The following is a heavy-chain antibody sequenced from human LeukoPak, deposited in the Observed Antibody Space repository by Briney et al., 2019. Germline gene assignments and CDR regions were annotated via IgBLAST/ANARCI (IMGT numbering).Heavy chain of an antibody. Sequence: GRSLRLSCAASGFTFSNFGMHWVRQAPGKGLEWMAVIWYDGSNQYYADSVKGRFTISRDNSKNTLYLQMSRLRAEDTAVFYCAKGYGDTNSPLDYWGQGTLVTVSS. D-gene: IGHD4-17*01. V-gene: IGHV3-33*06. CDR1: GFTFSNFG. CDR3: AKGYGDTNSPLDY. J-gene: IGHJ4*02. CDR2: IWYDGSNQ.